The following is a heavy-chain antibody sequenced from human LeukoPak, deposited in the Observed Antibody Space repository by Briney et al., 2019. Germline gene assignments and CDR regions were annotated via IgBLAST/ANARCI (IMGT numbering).Heavy chain of an antibody. J-gene: IGHJ4*02. CDR3: AKATVTRLSDY. V-gene: IGHV3-23*01. Sequence: GGSLRLSCVASGFTFSSYAMNWVRQAPGKGLEWVSTSASGGSSYYADSVKGRFTISRNNSKNTLYLQMNSLGAEDTAVYYCAKATVTRLSDYWGQGTLVTVSS. CDR2: SASGGSS. CDR1: GFTFSSYA. D-gene: IGHD4-17*01.